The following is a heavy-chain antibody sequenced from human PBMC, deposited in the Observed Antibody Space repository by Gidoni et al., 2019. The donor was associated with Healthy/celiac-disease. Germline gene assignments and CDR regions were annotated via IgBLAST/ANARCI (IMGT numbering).Heavy chain of an antibody. V-gene: IGHV3-11*06. Sequence: QVQLVESGGGLVKPGGYLRLSCAASGFTFSDYYMSWIRQAPGKGLEWVSYISSSSSYTNYADSVKGRFTISRDNAKNSLYLQMNSLRAEDTAVYYCARGGPGYGRLYYGMDVWGQGTTVTVSS. CDR2: ISSSSSYT. J-gene: IGHJ6*02. CDR3: ARGGPGYGRLYYGMDV. D-gene: IGHD6-13*01. CDR1: GFTFSDYY.